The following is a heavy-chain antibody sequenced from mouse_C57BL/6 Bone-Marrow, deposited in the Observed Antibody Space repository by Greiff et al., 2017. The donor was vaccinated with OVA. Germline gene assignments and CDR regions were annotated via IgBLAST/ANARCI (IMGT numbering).Heavy chain of an antibody. V-gene: IGHV5-9*01. J-gene: IGHJ3*01. CDR3: ARQGGGPSEFAY. D-gene: IGHD6-1*01. CDR2: ISGGGGNT. CDR1: GFTFSSYT. Sequence: EVKVVESGGGLVKPGGSLKLSCAASGFTFSSYTMSWVRQTPEKRLEWVATISGGGGNTYYPDSVKGRFTISRDNAKNTLYLQMSSLRSEDTALYYCARQGGGPSEFAYWGQGTLVTVSA.